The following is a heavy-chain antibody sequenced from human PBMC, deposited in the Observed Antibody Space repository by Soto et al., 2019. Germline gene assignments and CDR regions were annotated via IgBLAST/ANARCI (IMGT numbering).Heavy chain of an antibody. Sequence: QVQLQQWGAGLLKPSETLSLTCAVYGGSFSGYYWTWIRQPPGTGLEWIGEINHSGSTNYHPSLKSRVTISVDTSKNPFSLKLTSVTAADTAVYYCARDKITGLFDYWGQGTLVTVSS. J-gene: IGHJ4*02. CDR3: ARDKITGLFDY. D-gene: IGHD2-8*02. CDR2: INHSGST. V-gene: IGHV4-34*01. CDR1: GGSFSGYY.